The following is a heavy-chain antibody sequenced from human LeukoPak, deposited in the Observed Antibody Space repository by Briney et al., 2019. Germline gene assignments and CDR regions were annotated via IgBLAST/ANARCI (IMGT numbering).Heavy chain of an antibody. Sequence: GGSLRLSCGASGFTFSSYGMHWVRQAPGKGLEWVAAIWYDGSNKYYADSVKGRFTISRDNSKNTLYLQMNSLRAEDTAVYYCAKDGEDIVVVPAADPGSYYYYGMDVWGQGTTVTVSS. CDR1: GFTFSSYG. CDR3: AKDGEDIVVVPAADPGSYYYYGMDV. V-gene: IGHV3-30*02. CDR2: IWYDGSNK. J-gene: IGHJ6*02. D-gene: IGHD2-2*01.